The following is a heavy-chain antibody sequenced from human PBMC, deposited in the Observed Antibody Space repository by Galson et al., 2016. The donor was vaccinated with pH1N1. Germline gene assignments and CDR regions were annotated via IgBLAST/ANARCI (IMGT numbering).Heavy chain of an antibody. CDR3: ATDQAIELSDAFDI. CDR1: GFTFNNYW. V-gene: IGHV3-7*01. D-gene: IGHD1-7*01. J-gene: IGHJ3*02. Sequence: SLRLSCAASGFTFNNYWVIWVRQAPGKGLEWVANINQDGSQKYYVDSVKGRFTISRDNAKNSLYLQMNSLRAEDTAVYYCATDQAIELSDAFDIWGQGTKVTVSS. CDR2: INQDGSQK.